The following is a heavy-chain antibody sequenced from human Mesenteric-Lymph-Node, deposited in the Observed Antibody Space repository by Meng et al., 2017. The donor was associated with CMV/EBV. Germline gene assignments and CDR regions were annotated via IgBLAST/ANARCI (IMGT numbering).Heavy chain of an antibody. CDR3: ARGLQATEDF. J-gene: IGHJ4*02. CDR2: LYSAGST. CDR1: GFPVSSHY. D-gene: IGHD5-24*01. Sequence: GGSLRLSCKASGFPVSSHYMSWVRQSPEKGLEWVSLLYSAGSTYYADSVKGRFTISRDSSKNTLYLQMNNLRSEDTAMYYCARGLQATEDFWGQGTLVTVSS. V-gene: IGHV3-53*01.